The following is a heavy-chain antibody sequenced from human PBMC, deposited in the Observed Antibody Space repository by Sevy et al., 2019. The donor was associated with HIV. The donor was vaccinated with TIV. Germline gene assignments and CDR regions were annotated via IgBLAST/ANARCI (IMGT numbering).Heavy chain of an antibody. Sequence: ASVTVSCNASGYTFSSYGISWVRQAPGQGLEWMRGIGANKGNRKYAQNLQDRVTMTTDTSTRTAYMELRSLRSDDTAVYFCARLSTARGKSNWFDPWGQGTLVTVSS. CDR1: GYTFSSYG. D-gene: IGHD3-10*01. CDR3: ARLSTARGKSNWFDP. J-gene: IGHJ5*02. CDR2: IGANKGNR. V-gene: IGHV1-18*01.